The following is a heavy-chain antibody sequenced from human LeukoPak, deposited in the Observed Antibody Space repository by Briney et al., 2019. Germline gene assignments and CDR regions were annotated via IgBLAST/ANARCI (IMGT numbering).Heavy chain of an antibody. CDR3: ARGVDY. J-gene: IGHJ4*02. CDR1: GFTFSSYG. Sequence: GGSLRLSCAASGFTFSSYGMHWVRQAPGKGLEWVAVISYDGSNKYYADSVKGRFTISRDNSKNTLYLQMNSLRAEDTAVYYCARGVDYWGQGTLVAVSS. V-gene: IGHV3-30*03. CDR2: ISYDGSNK.